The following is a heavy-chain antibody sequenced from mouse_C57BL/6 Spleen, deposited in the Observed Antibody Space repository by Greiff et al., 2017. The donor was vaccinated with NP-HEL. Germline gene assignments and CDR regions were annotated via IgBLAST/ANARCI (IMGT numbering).Heavy chain of an antibody. D-gene: IGHD2-3*01. J-gene: IGHJ3*01. CDR2: IYPGGGYT. CDR1: GYTFTNYW. Sequence: VKLVESGAELVRPGTSVKMSCKASGYTFTNYWIGWAKQRPGHGLEWIGDIYPGGGYTNYNEKFKGKATLTADKSSSTAYMQFSSLTSEDSAIYYCASGDGYPAYWGQGTLVTVSA. V-gene: IGHV1-63*01. CDR3: ASGDGYPAY.